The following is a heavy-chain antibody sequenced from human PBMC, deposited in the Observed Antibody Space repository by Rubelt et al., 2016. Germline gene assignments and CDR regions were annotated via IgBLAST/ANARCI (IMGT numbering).Heavy chain of an antibody. CDR2: IIPIFGTA. CDR3: ARDLVGVVITTHDAFDI. J-gene: IGHJ3*02. D-gene: IGHD3-22*01. Sequence: QVQLVQSGAEVKKPGSSVKVSCKASGGTFSSYAISWVRQAPGQGLEWMGGIIPIFGTANYAQKFQGRVTITADKSTRTAYMELSSLRSEDTAVYYCARDLVGVVITTHDAFDIWGQGTMVTVSS. CDR1: GGTFSSYA. V-gene: IGHV1-69*06.